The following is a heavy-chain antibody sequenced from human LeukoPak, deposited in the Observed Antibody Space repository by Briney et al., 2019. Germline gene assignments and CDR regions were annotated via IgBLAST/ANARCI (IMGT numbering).Heavy chain of an antibody. J-gene: IGHJ6*04. V-gene: IGHV1-2*02. CDR1: GYTFTGYY. CDR3: AADRGGIAAARGYYGMDV. CDR2: INPNSGGT. D-gene: IGHD6-13*01. Sequence: ASVKVSCKASGYTFTGYYMHWGRQAPGQGLEWMGWINPNSGGTNYAQKFQGRVTMTRDTSISTAYMELSRLRSDDTAVYYCAADRGGIAAARGYYGMDVWGKGTTVTVSS.